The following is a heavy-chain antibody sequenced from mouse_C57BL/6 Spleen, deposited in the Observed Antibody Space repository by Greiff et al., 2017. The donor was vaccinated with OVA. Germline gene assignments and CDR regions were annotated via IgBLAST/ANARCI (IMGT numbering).Heavy chain of an antibody. CDR3: AATVVATSFDY. CDR1: GYAFSSSW. Sequence: QVHVKQSGPELVKPGASVKISCKASGYAFSSSWMNWVKQRPGRGLEWIGRIDPNSGGTKYNEKFKSKATLTVDKPSSTAYMQLSSLTSEDSAVYYCAATVVATSFDYWGQGTTLTVSS. V-gene: IGHV1-72*01. D-gene: IGHD1-1*01. CDR2: IDPNSGGT. J-gene: IGHJ2*01.